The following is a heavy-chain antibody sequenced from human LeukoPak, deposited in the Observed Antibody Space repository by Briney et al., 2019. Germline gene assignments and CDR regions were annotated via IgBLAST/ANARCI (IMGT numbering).Heavy chain of an antibody. D-gene: IGHD3-9*01. Sequence: GGSLRLSWAASGFTFSTYGMHWVRQAPGKGLEWVAFIRYDGRNKYYADSVKGRFTISRDNSKNTLYLQMNSLRAEDTAVYYCAKEGRRYDILTGYVDYWGQGTLVTVSS. CDR3: AKEGRRYDILTGYVDY. J-gene: IGHJ4*02. CDR1: GFTFSTYG. V-gene: IGHV3-30*02. CDR2: IRYDGRNK.